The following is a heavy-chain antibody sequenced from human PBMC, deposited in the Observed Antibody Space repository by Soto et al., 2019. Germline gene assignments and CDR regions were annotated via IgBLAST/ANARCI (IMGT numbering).Heavy chain of an antibody. J-gene: IGHJ4*02. CDR3: TSRPSGMTYHAVFDF. V-gene: IGHV3-7*03. Sequence: PAGSMRLSCAASGLTFSGHWMTWVRQTPGEGLQWVAAIKPDGSETSYVDSVKGRLIMSRDNARNSLFLQMDSLRAEDTAVYYCTSRPSGMTYHAVFDFWGQGTLVTVSS. D-gene: IGHD2-21*02. CDR2: IKPDGSET. CDR1: GLTFSGHW.